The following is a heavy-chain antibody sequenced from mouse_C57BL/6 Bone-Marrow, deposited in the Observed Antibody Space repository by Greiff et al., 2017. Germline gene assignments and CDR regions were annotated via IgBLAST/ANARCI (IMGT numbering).Heavy chain of an antibody. CDR3: AKADYYGSSYWYFDV. V-gene: IGHV2-4*01. Sequence: VHLVESGPGLVQPSQSLSITCTVSGFSLTSYGVHWVRQPPGKGLEWLGVIWSGGSTDYNAAFISRLSISKDNSKSQVFFKMNSLQADDTAIYYCAKADYYGSSYWYFDVWGTGTTVTVSS. CDR1: GFSLTSYG. CDR2: IWSGGST. J-gene: IGHJ1*03. D-gene: IGHD1-1*01.